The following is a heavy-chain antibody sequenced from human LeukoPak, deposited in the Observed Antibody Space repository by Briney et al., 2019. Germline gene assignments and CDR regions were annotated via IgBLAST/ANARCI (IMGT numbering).Heavy chain of an antibody. Sequence: GGSLRLSCAASRFTLRNYAMQWGRQAPGKGLEWVAVISSDGTNKDYADSVKGRLSISRDNSKNTLYLQMNRLRADDTAVYYCARDRSQEFDPWGQGTLVTVSS. CDR2: ISSDGTNK. J-gene: IGHJ5*02. CDR1: RFTLRNYA. CDR3: ARDRSQEFDP. V-gene: IGHV3-30*04. D-gene: IGHD3-10*01.